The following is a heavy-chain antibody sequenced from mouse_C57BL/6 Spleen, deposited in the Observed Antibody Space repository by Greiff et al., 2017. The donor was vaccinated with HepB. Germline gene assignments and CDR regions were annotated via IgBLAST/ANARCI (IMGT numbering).Heavy chain of an antibody. V-gene: IGHV1-81*01. CDR1: GYTFTSYG. J-gene: IGHJ4*01. Sequence: VQLQQSGAELARPGASVKLSCKASGYTFTSYGISWVKQRTGQGLEWIGEIYPRSGNTYYNEKFKGKATLTADKSSSTAYMELRSLTSEDSAVYFCARWSITTVVATDYAMDYWGQGTSVTVSS. D-gene: IGHD1-1*01. CDR3: ARWSITTVVATDYAMDY. CDR2: IYPRSGNT.